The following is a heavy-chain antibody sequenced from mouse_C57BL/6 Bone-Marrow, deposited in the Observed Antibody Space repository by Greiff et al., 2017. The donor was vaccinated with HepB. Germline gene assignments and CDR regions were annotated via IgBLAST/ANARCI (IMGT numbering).Heavy chain of an antibody. CDR2: IYPGNSDT. CDR1: GYTFTSYW. D-gene: IGHD1-1*01. Sequence: EVQLQQSGTVLARPGASVKMSCKTSGYTFTSYWMHWVKQRPGQGLEWIGAIYPGNSDTSYNQKFKGKAKLTAVTSATTAYMELSSLTNEDSAVYYCTRLNITTVGGDYWGQGTSVTVSS. V-gene: IGHV1-5*01. CDR3: TRLNITTVGGDY. J-gene: IGHJ4*01.